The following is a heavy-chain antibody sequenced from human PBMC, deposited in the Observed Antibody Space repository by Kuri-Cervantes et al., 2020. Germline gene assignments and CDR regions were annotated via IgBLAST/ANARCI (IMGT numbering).Heavy chain of an antibody. D-gene: IGHD3-10*01. CDR2: IKSKTDGGTT. CDR3: ARDLRGGGYYFDY. J-gene: IGHJ4*02. V-gene: IGHV3-15*01. CDR1: GFTFSNAW. Sequence: GGSLRLSCAASGFTFSNAWMSWVRQAPGKGLEWVGRIKSKTDGGTTDYAAPVKGRFTISRDDSKNTLYLQMNSLRAEDTAVYYCARDLRGGGYYFDYWGQGTLVTVSS.